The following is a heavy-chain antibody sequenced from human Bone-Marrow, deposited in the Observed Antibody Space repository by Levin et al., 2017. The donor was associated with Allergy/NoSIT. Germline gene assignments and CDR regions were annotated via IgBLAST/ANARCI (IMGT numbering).Heavy chain of an antibody. J-gene: IGHJ4*02. CDR1: GGSIRTYY. CDR3: EGGSDFGDYGIAY. CDR2: IYYGGVT. Sequence: SQTLSLTCTVSGGSIRTYYWSWIRQSPGKGLEWIGYIYYGGVTSYNPSLKSRVTISLDVSKNQFSLRLTSVTAADTAIYYCEGGSDFGDYGIAYWGQGSQVTVSS. D-gene: IGHD4-17*01. V-gene: IGHV4-59*01.